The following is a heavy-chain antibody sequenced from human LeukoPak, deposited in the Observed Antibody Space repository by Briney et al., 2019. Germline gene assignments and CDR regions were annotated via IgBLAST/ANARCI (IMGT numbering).Heavy chain of an antibody. CDR2: LYTGGST. D-gene: IGHD3-3*01. Sequence: PSETLSLTCTVSGGSISSGNYYWSWIRQPAGKGLEWIGRLYTGGSTEYNPSLKSRVTISLDTSKNQVSLRLSSVTAADTAVYYCARATISFDYWGQGTLVTVSS. CDR1: GGSISSGNYY. CDR3: ARATISFDY. J-gene: IGHJ4*02. V-gene: IGHV4-61*02.